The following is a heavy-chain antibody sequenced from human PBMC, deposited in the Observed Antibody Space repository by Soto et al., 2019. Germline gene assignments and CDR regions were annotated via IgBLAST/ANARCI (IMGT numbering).Heavy chain of an antibody. D-gene: IGHD3-22*01. Sequence: HPGGSLRLSCAASGFTFSSHAMNWVRQAPGKGLEWVSAVSGSGGSTYYADSVQGRFTISRDNSKNTLYLQMSSLRAEDTAIYYCAKRYHSSNSGYLGSYDCWGQGTVVTVSS. CDR3: AKRYHSSNSGYLGSYDC. V-gene: IGHV3-23*01. J-gene: IGHJ4*02. CDR1: GFTFSSHA. CDR2: VSGSGGST.